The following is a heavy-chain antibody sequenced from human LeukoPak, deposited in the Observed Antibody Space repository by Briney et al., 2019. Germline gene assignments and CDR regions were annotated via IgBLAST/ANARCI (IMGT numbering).Heavy chain of an antibody. V-gene: IGHV3-23*01. Sequence: GGSLRLSCAASGFTFNTYGMTWVRQAPGKGLEWVSAITSSGGSTYYGDSVKGRFTISRDNSRNTLYLQMNSLRVDNTAVYYCARDLCWGCFDDWGQGNLVTVSS. CDR3: ARDLCWGCFDD. D-gene: IGHD3-10*02. CDR1: GFTFNTYG. J-gene: IGHJ4*02. CDR2: ITSSGGST.